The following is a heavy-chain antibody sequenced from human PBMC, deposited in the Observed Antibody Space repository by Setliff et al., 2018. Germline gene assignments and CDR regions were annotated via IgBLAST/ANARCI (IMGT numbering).Heavy chain of an antibody. CDR2: IYYSGST. D-gene: IGHD3-10*01. CDR1: GGSISSHY. CDR3: ARGGGYGSGGSFHNAPFDY. J-gene: IGHJ4*02. Sequence: PSETLSLTCTVSGGSISSHYWSWIRQPPGKGLEWIGSIYYSGSTNYNPSLKSRVTIAVDTSKNQVSLKLSSVTAADTALYYCARGGGYGSGGSFHNAPFDYWGQGMLVTVSS. V-gene: IGHV4-59*08.